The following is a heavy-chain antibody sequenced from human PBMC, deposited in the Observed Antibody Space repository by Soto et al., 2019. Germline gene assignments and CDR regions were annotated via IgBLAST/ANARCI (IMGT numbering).Heavy chain of an antibody. CDR1: GYTFSTYE. D-gene: IGHD3-3*01. Sequence: GASVKVSCKASGYTFSTYEINWVRRAAGQGLEWMGRMNPDNGNIGYAQKFQDRVTMTRNTSISTAYMELSSLRSDDTAVYYCARGPRESGEWLLFDYWGQGALVTVSS. V-gene: IGHV1-8*01. J-gene: IGHJ4*02. CDR2: MNPDNGNI. CDR3: ARGPRESGEWLLFDY.